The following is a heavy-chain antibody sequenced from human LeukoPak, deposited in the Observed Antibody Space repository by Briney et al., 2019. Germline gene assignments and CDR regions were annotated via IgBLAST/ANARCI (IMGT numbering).Heavy chain of an antibody. CDR3: ATSVGATVSYYMDV. J-gene: IGHJ6*03. CDR2: FDPEDGET. CDR1: GYTLTELS. Sequence: ASVKVSCKVSGYTLTELSMHWVRQAPGKGLEWMGGFDPEDGETIYAQKFQGRVTMTEDTSTDTAYMELSSLRSEDTAVYYCATSVGATVSYYMDVWSKGTTVTISS. V-gene: IGHV1-24*01. D-gene: IGHD1-26*01.